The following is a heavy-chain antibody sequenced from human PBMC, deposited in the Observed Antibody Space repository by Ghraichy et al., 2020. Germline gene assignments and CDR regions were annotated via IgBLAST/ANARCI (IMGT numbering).Heavy chain of an antibody. CDR3: ARSRGYSYGAYDY. D-gene: IGHD5-18*01. J-gene: IGHJ4*02. V-gene: IGHV1-69*05. Sequence: SVQVSCKASGGTFSSYAISWVRQAPGQGLEWMGGIIPIFGTANYAQKFQGRVTITTDESTSTAYMELSSLRSEDTAVYYCARSRGYSYGAYDYWGQGTLVTVSS. CDR2: IIPIFGTA. CDR1: GGTFSSYA.